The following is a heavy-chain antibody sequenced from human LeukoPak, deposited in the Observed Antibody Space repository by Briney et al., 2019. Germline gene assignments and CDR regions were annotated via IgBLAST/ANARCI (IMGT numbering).Heavy chain of an antibody. CDR2: INNDGRSI. J-gene: IGHJ4*02. CDR1: GFTFSKYW. D-gene: IGHD3-10*01. CDR3: ARDGGSESYRNRYFDF. Sequence: GGSLRLSCAASGFTFSKYWMHWVRQVPGKGPEGVSHINNDGRSIAYAAFVRGRFTISRDNAKNTLYLQMNRLSVEGTAVYYCARDGGSESYRNRYFDFWGRGTLVTVSS. V-gene: IGHV3-74*03.